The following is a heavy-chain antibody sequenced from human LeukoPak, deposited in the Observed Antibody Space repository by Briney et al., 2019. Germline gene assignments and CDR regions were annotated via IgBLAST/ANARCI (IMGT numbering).Heavy chain of an antibody. J-gene: IGHJ4*02. CDR1: GFTFSTYW. D-gene: IGHD3-10*01. CDR2: IKSKTDGGTT. Sequence: GGSLRLSCAASGFTFSTYWMSWVRQAPGKGLEWVGRIKSKTDGGTTDYAAPVKGRFTISRDDSKNTLYLQMNSLKTEDTAVYYCTTEESSGSLGYWGQGTLVTVSS. V-gene: IGHV3-15*01. CDR3: TTEESSGSLGY.